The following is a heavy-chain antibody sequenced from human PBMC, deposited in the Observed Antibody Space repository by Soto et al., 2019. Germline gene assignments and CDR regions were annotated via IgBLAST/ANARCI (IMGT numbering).Heavy chain of an antibody. CDR1: GGSISSYY. J-gene: IGHJ4*02. Sequence: PSETLSLTCTVSGGSISSYYWSWIRQPPGKGLEWIGYIYYSGSTNYNPSLKSRVTISVDTSKNQFSLKLSSVTAADTAVYYCAGSHDYGVPGKNYWGQGTLVTAPQ. CDR3: AGSHDYGVPGKNY. CDR2: IYYSGST. V-gene: IGHV4-59*08. D-gene: IGHD4-17*01.